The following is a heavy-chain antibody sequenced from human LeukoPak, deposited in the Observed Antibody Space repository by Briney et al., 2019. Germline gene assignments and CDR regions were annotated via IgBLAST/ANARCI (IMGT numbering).Heavy chain of an antibody. V-gene: IGHV4-59*08. CDR2: IYDSGIT. CDR3: ARHSPPDY. J-gene: IGHJ4*02. CDR1: GGSISNYY. Sequence: SETLSLTCTVSGGSISNYYWSWIRQPPGKRLEWIGYIYDSGITYYNPSLKSRVTISVDTSKNQFSLKLSSVTAADTAVYYCARHSPPDYWGQGTLVTVSS.